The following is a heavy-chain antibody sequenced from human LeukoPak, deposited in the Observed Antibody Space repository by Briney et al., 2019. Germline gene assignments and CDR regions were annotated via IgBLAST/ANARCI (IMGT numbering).Heavy chain of an antibody. J-gene: IGHJ4*02. D-gene: IGHD5-24*01. CDR2: IYYTGTT. CDR3: ARGTRSIRDGYRPAFDY. CDR1: GGSISSSLYP. V-gene: IGHV4-39*07. Sequence: PSETLSLTCTVSGGSISSSLYPGAWTPQSPGKNLGGLESIYYTGTTHYNPSLKSRVTISVDTSKNQFSLKLSSVTAADTAVYYCARGTRSIRDGYRPAFDYWGQGTLVTVSS.